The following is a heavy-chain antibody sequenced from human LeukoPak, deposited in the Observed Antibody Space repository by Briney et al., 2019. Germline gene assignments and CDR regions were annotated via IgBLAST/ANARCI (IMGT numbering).Heavy chain of an antibody. J-gene: IGHJ4*02. CDR1: GYTFTSYY. CDR2: INPSGGST. V-gene: IGHV1-46*01. Sequence: GASVKVSCKASGYTFTSYYMHWVRQAPGQGLEWMGIINPSGGSTSYAQRFQGRVTMTRDMSTSTVYMELSSLRSEDTAVYYCARDTSYVWGRPYYFDYWGQGTLVTVSS. D-gene: IGHD3-16*01. CDR3: ARDTSYVWGRPYYFDY.